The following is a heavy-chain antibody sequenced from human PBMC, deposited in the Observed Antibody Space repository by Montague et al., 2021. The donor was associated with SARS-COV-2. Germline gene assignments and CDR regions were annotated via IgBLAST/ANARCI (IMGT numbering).Heavy chain of an antibody. J-gene: IGHJ3*02. CDR3: AKGGRHPRDPFDI. CDR2: ISGDDDVT. CDR1: GFTSSSYA. Sequence: SLGLSCAASGFTSSSYAMTWVRHTPGKGLEWVSSISGDDDVTYHADSVRGRFTISRDNSKNTLYMEMNDLRVEDTALYYCAKGGRHPRDPFDIWGQGTTVSVS. D-gene: IGHD1-26*01. V-gene: IGHV3-23*01.